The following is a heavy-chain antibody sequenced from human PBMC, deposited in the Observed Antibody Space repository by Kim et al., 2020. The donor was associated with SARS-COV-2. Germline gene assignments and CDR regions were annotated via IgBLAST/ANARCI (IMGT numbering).Heavy chain of an antibody. J-gene: IGHJ4*02. Sequence: SETLSLTCTVSGGSISSSSYYWGWIRQPPGKGLEWIGSIYYSGSTYYNPSLKSRVTISVDTSKNQFSLKLSSVTAADTAVYYCARHEFPPTFQWPAHFDYWGQGTLVTVSS. CDR1: GGSISSSSYY. CDR2: IYYSGST. CDR3: ARHEFPPTFQWPAHFDY. D-gene: IGHD6-19*01. V-gene: IGHV4-39*01.